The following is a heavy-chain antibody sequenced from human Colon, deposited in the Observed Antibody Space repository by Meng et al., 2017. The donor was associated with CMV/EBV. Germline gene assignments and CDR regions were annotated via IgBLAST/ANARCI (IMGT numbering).Heavy chain of an antibody. J-gene: IGHJ4*02. CDR3: ARAGVGAKDY. CDR2: IRYDGGKT. CDR1: AFTFNNFG. Sequence: LSCVASAFTFNNFGMHWVRQAPGKGLEWVAFIRYDGGKTYYAESLQGRFTISRDNSKSNLYLEMNLLRPEDTAFYFCARAGVGAKDYWGQGTLVTVSS. V-gene: IGHV3-30*02. D-gene: IGHD1-26*01.